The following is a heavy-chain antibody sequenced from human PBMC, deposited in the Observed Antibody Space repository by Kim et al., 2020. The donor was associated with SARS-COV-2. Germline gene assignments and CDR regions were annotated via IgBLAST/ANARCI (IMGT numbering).Heavy chain of an antibody. V-gene: IGHV3-53*01. CDR3: ARVVVVAAMTFDP. J-gene: IGHJ5*02. CDR1: GFTVSSNY. CDR2: IYSGGST. D-gene: IGHD2-15*01. Sequence: GGSLRLSCAASGFTVSSNYMSWVRQAPGKGLEWVSVIYSGGSTYYADSVKGRFTISRDNSKNTLYLQMNSLRAEDTAVYYCARVVVVAAMTFDPWGQGTLVTVSS.